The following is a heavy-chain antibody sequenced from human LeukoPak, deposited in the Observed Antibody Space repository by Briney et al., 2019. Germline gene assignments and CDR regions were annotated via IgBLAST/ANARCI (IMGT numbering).Heavy chain of an antibody. Sequence: GGSLRLSCEGSGFTFSDWSMNWVRQAPGKGLEWVSAISGSGGSTYYADSVKGRFTISRDNSKNTLYLQMNSLRAEDTAVYYCAKGQHSTNWFDPWGQGTLVTVSS. CDR1: GFTFSDWS. CDR3: AKGQHSTNWFDP. V-gene: IGHV3-23*01. D-gene: IGHD2-21*01. J-gene: IGHJ5*02. CDR2: ISGSGGST.